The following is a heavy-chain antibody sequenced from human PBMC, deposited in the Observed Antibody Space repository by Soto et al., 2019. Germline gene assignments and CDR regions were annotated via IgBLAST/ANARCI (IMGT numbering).Heavy chain of an antibody. CDR2: IAQAGSEK. J-gene: IGHJ6*02. D-gene: IGHD2-15*01. CDR1: GFTSSSYW. V-gene: IGHV3-7*03. CDR3: ARGTELRDCSSSSCPGLDV. Sequence: PGGSLRLSCAASGFTSSSYWMTWVRQAPGKGLEWVANIAQAGSEKHYVDSVRGRFTISRDNGKNSLSLQMNRLRADDTAEYYCARGTELRDCSSSSCPGLDVWGQGTTVTVSS.